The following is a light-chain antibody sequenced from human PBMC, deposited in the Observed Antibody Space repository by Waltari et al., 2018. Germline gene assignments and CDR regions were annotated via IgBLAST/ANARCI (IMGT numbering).Light chain of an antibody. Sequence: DIVMTQSPLSLPVTPGEPASISCRSSQSLLHSNGYNYLDWYLQKPGQSPQLLIYLGSNRASGVPARFSGSGSGTDFTLKISRVEAEDVGVYYCMQALQTPPAFTFGPGTKVDIK. V-gene: IGKV2-28*01. J-gene: IGKJ3*01. CDR1: QSLLHSNGYNY. CDR2: LGS. CDR3: MQALQTPPAFT.